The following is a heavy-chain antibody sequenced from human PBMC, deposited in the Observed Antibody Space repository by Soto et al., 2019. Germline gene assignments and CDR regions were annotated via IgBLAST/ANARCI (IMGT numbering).Heavy chain of an antibody. D-gene: IGHD3-16*01. CDR1: GFIVSSKY. J-gene: IGHJ6*02. CDR3: TTYTGYAMDV. V-gene: IGHV3-53*02. CDR2: IYTGGST. Sequence: EVQMVETGGGLSQPGGSLRLSCAVSGFIVSSKYMTWVRQAPGKGLEWVSVIYTGGSTHDADAARDRFTISKDSSKNTLYLQMNSLRAEDAAVYYCTTYTGYAMDVWGQGTTVTVSS.